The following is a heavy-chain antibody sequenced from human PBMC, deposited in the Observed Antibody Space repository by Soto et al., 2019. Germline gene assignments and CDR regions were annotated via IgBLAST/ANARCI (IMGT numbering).Heavy chain of an antibody. V-gene: IGHV3-33*08. J-gene: IGHJ4*02. CDR3: AREEMATTYLFDY. Sequence: QVQLVESGGGVVQPGRSLRLSCAASGFTFSSYGMHWVRQAPGKGLEWVAVIWYDGSNKYYADSVKGRFTISRDNSKNTLYLQMNSLRAEDTAVYYCAREEMATTYLFDYWGQGTLVTVSS. CDR2: IWYDGSNK. D-gene: IGHD5-12*01. CDR1: GFTFSSYG.